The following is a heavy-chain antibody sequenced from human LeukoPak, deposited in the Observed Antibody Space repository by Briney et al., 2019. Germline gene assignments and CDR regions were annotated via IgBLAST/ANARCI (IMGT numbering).Heavy chain of an antibody. Sequence: PSETLSLTCTVSGGSITSSSHYWGWIRQPPGKGLEWIGSIYHGGSTYYNASLRSRVTTSVDTSKNQFSLKLRSVTAADTAVYYCAREGAIAAAGSLYFDYWGQGTLVTVSS. V-gene: IGHV4-39*07. J-gene: IGHJ4*02. CDR1: GGSITSSSHY. CDR2: IYHGGST. D-gene: IGHD6-13*01. CDR3: AREGAIAAAGSLYFDY.